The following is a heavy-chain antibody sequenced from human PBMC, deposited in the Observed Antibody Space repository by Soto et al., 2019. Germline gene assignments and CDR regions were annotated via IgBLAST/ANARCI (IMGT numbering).Heavy chain of an antibody. Sequence: GGSLRLSCAASGFTFSSYGMHWVRQAPGKGLEWVAVIWYDGSNKYYADSVKGRFTISRDNSKNTLYLQMNSLRAEDTAVYYCARDLEVVAEPLSLFDYWGQGTLVTVSS. CDR2: IWYDGSNK. CDR1: GFTFSSYG. CDR3: ARDLEVVAEPLSLFDY. J-gene: IGHJ4*02. D-gene: IGHD2-15*01. V-gene: IGHV3-33*01.